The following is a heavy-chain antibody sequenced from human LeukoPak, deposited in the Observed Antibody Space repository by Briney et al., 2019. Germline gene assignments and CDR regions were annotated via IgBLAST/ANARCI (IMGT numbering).Heavy chain of an antibody. V-gene: IGHV3-23*01. CDR2: IRSSEDLP. D-gene: IGHD6-13*01. CDR3: AKGRSSWTYDAFDI. CDR1: GFTFSSYA. Sequence: GGSLRLSCAASGFTFSSYAMSWVRQAPGKGLEWISVIRSSEDLPHYADSVRGRFTISRDNSKNTLYLQTNSLRAEDTAVYYCAKGRSSWTYDAFDIWGQGTMVTVSS. J-gene: IGHJ3*02.